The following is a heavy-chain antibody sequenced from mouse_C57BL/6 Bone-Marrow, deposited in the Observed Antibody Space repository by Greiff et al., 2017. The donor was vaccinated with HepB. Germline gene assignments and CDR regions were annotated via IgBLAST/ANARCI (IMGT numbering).Heavy chain of an antibody. Sequence: DVKLVESGGGLVKPGGSLKLSCAASGFTFSSYAMSWVRQTPEKRLEWVATISDGGSYTYYPDNVKGRFTISRDNAKNNLYLQMSHLKSEDTAMYYCARVYYGTDWGTGTTVTVSS. D-gene: IGHD1-1*01. V-gene: IGHV5-4*03. CDR2: ISDGGSYT. CDR1: GFTFSSYA. CDR3: ARVYYGTD. J-gene: IGHJ1*03.